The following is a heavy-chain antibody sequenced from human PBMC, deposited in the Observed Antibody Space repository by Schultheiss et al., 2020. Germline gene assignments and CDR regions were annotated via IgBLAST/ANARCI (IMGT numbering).Heavy chain of an antibody. CDR2: IYYSGST. D-gene: IGHD3-9*01. V-gene: IGHV4-30-4*01. CDR3: ARVGYDILTGYYSGWFDP. J-gene: IGHJ5*02. CDR1: GGSISSGDYY. Sequence: SETLSLTCTVSGGSISSGDYYWSWIRQPPGKGLEWIGYIYYSGSTYYNPSLKSRVTISVDTSKNQFSLKLSSVTAADTAVYYCARVGYDILTGYYSGWFDPWGQGTLVTVSS.